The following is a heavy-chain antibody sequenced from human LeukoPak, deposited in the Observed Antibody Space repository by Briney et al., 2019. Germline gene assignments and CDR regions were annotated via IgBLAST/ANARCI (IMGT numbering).Heavy chain of an antibody. CDR3: ARDYKYAFDN. J-gene: IGHJ4*02. D-gene: IGHD5-24*01. CDR1: GFTFSDYS. CDR2: IGIDSGNT. V-gene: IGHV3-48*01. Sequence: GGSLRLSCAASGFTFSDYSMNWVRQAPGTGLERISYIGIDSGNTNYADSVKGRFTISGDKAKNSLYLQMNSLRVEDTAVYYCARDYKYAFDNWGQGTLVTVSS.